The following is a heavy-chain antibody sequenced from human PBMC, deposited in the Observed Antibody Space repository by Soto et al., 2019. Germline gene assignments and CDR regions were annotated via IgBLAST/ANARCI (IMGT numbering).Heavy chain of an antibody. CDR2: TNPSGSIT. Sequence: VASVKVSCKASGYTFISYYIHWVRQAPGQGLQWMGITNPSGSITTNAQKFQGRVTMTRDTSTSTVYMELSSLTSDDTAVYYCASPIGGSYNAFDIWGQGTMVTVSS. CDR3: ASPIGGSYNAFDI. J-gene: IGHJ3*02. V-gene: IGHV1-46*01. D-gene: IGHD1-26*01. CDR1: GYTFISYY.